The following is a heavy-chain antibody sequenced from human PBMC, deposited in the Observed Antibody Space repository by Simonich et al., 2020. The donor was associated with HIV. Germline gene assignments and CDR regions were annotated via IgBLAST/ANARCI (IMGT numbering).Heavy chain of an antibody. Sequence: EVQLVESGGGLVQPGRSLRLSCAASGFTFDDYAMHWVRQAPGKGRGGVSGISWNSGSRGDAASVKGRFTISRDNAKNSLYLQMNSLRAEDTALYYCAKDKGAYYGSGSPVYWGQGTLVTVSS. CDR3: AKDKGAYYGSGSPVY. V-gene: IGHV3-9*01. J-gene: IGHJ4*02. D-gene: IGHD3-10*01. CDR2: ISWNSGSR. CDR1: GFTFDDYA.